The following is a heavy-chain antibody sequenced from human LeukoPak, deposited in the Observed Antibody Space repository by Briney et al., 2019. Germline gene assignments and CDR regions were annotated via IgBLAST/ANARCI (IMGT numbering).Heavy chain of an antibody. J-gene: IGHJ4*02. CDR2: MYYSGTT. Sequence: KPSETLSLTCTVSGGSLSGYYWSWIRHPPGKGLEWIGNMYYSGTTNYNPSLKSRVTMSIDTSKNQFSLKLSSVTAADTAVYYCASYIVGGSLGDWGQGTLVTVSS. CDR1: GGSLSGYY. CDR3: ASYIVGGSLGD. V-gene: IGHV4-59*01. D-gene: IGHD1-26*01.